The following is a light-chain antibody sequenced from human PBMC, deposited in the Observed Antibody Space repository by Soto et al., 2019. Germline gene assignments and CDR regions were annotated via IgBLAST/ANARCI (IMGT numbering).Light chain of an antibody. J-gene: IGLJ2*01. V-gene: IGLV2-14*01. CDR2: DVS. CDR3: SSYTSSSTLVV. CDR1: SSDVGGYNY. Sequence: QSALTQPASVSGSPGQSITISCTGTSSDVGGYNYVSWYQQHPGKAPKLMIYDVSNRPSGVSNRFSGSKSGNTASLTSSVLQAEDVADYYCSSYTSSSTLVVFGGGTKLTVL.